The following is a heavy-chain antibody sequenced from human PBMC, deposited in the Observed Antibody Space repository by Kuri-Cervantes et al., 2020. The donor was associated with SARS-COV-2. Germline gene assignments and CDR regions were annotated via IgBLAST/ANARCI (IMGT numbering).Heavy chain of an antibody. CDR3: AKIGTQYCSAGSCYVDY. CDR1: GFTFSSYA. Sequence: LSLTCAASGFTFSSYAMSWVRQAPGEGLEWVSAISGSGGSTYYADSVKGRFTTSRDNSKNTLYLQMNSLRAEDTAVYYCAKIGTQYCSAGSCYVDYWGQGTLVTVSS. CDR2: ISGSGGST. D-gene: IGHD2-15*01. V-gene: IGHV3-23*01. J-gene: IGHJ4*02.